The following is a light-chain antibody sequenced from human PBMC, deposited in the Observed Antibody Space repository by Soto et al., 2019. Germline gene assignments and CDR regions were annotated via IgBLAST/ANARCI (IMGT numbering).Light chain of an antibody. CDR2: DVT. V-gene: IGLV2-11*01. J-gene: IGLJ2*01. CDR3: CSYAGTYPWI. CDR1: SNNVGGYNY. Sequence: QSVLTQPRSVSGSPGQSVTISCTGASNNVGGYNYVSWYQHHPGKVPQLIIYDVTKRPSGVPDRFSGSKSGNTASLTISGLQVEDEADYYCCSYAGTYPWIFGGGTQLTVL.